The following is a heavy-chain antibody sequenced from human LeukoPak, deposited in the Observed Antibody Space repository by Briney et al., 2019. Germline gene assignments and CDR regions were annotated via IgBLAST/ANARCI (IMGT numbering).Heavy chain of an antibody. CDR1: GGSISSSSYV. V-gene: IGHV4-39*07. CDR3: ARTDCSGGSCYLNY. J-gene: IGHJ4*02. CDR2: IYSSGST. D-gene: IGHD2-15*01. Sequence: PSETLSLSCTVSGGSISSSSYVWGWIRQPPGKGLEWIGSIYSSGSTYYNPSLKSRVTILVDTSKNQFSLKLSSVTAADTAVYYCARTDCSGGSCYLNYWGQGTLVTVSS.